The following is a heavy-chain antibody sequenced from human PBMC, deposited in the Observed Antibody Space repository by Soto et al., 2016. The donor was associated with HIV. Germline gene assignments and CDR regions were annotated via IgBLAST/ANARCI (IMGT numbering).Heavy chain of an antibody. J-gene: IGHJ4*02. Sequence: EVHLVESGGGVVHPVGGSRRLSCTTSGFIFRSVPMHWVRQVPGKGLEWVALISEDGGSAYYADSVRGRFTISRDNSKNSLNLQMNSLRSEDMALYYCVKDKSVESGGVRRGHFENWGQGTLVTVSS. D-gene: IGHD2-15*01. CDR2: ISEDGGSA. V-gene: IGHV3-43*02. CDR3: VKDKSVESGGVRRGHFEN. CDR1: GFIFRSVP.